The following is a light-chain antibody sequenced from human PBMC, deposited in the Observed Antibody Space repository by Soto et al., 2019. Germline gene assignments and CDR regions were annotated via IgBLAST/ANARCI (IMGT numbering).Light chain of an antibody. CDR3: AAWDVSLNGPV. CDR2: YNN. CDR1: SSNIGSNT. V-gene: IGLV1-44*01. Sequence: QAVVTQPPSASGTPGQRVTISCSGSSSNIGSNTVNWYQQLPGTAPKLLIYYNNQRPSGVPDRFSGSKSGTSASLAISGLQSEDEADYFCAAWDVSLNGPVFGGGTKLTVL. J-gene: IGLJ3*02.